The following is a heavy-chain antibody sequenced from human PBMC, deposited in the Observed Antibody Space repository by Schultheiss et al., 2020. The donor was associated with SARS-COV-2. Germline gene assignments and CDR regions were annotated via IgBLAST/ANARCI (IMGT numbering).Heavy chain of an antibody. CDR1: GGTFSSYT. Sequence: SVKVSCKASGGTFSSYTISWVRQAPGQGLEWMGRIIPILGIANYAQKFQGRVTITADKSTSTAYMELSSLRSEDTAVYYCARVRVTSGWNYYYGMDVWGQGTTVTVSS. D-gene: IGHD3-3*01. V-gene: IGHV1-69*02. J-gene: IGHJ6*02. CDR2: IIPILGIA. CDR3: ARVRVTSGWNYYYGMDV.